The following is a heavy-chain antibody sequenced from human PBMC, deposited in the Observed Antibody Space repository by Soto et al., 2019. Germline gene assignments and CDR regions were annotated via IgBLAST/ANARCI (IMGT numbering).Heavy chain of an antibody. V-gene: IGHV1-69*02. J-gene: IGHJ6*03. CDR1: RGTFSSYT. Sequence: KVSCKDSRGTFSSYTISSPRQYKGRWLEWMVRISPILGIANYAQKFQGRVTITADKSTSTAYMELSSLRSEDPAVYYCARGGTTGTGGFELSIYYYSHYMDLWGKGTTVTVSS. D-gene: IGHD1-1*01. CDR3: ARGGTTGTGGFELSIYYYSHYMDL. CDR2: ISPILGIA.